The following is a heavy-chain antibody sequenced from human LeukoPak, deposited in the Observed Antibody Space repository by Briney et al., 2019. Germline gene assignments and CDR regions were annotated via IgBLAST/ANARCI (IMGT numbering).Heavy chain of an antibody. CDR1: GFTFSSYA. CDR3: ARVLYSSGWGT. Sequence: PGGSLRLSCAASGFTFSSYAMHWVRQAPGKGLEWVAVISYDGSNKYYADSVKGRFTISRDNSKNTLYLQMNSLRAEDTAVYYCARVLYSSGWGTWGQGTLVTVSS. V-gene: IGHV3-30*04. J-gene: IGHJ4*02. CDR2: ISYDGSNK. D-gene: IGHD6-19*01.